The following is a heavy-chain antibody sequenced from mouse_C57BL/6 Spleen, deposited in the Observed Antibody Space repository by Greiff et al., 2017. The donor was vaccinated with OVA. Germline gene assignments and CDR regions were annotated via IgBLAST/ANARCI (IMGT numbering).Heavy chain of an antibody. CDR2: ISSGGDYI. Sequence: EVKLQESGAGLVKPGGSLKLSCAASGFTFSSYAMSWVRQTPEKRLEWVAYISSGGDYIYYADTVKGRFTISRDNARNTLYLQMSSLKSEDTAMYYCTRDYYGSRGLAYWGQGTLVTVSA. CDR1: GFTFSSYA. CDR3: TRDYYGSRGLAY. D-gene: IGHD1-1*01. V-gene: IGHV5-9-1*02. J-gene: IGHJ3*01.